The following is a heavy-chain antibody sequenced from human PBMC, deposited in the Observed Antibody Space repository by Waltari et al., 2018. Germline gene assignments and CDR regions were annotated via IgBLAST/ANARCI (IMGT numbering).Heavy chain of an antibody. CDR2: IIPFLGIS. Sequence: HVQLEQSGAEVKKPGSSVKVSCKASGGTFSTYTVTWVLKAPGQRLEWMGSIIPFLGISKYAQSLQARLTITVDQSTNTGYMELNNLRPEDTGVYYCARSGEMKGTVDYWGQGTLVTVSS. J-gene: IGHJ4*02. CDR1: GGTFSTYT. D-gene: IGHD1-1*01. CDR3: ARSGEMKGTVDY. V-gene: IGHV1-69*02.